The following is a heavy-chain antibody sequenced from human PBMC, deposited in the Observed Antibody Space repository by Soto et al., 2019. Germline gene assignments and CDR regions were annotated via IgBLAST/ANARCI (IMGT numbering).Heavy chain of an antibody. Sequence: QVQLVESGGGVVQPGRSLRLSCAATGFTFSSYGMHWVRQAPGKGLEWVAVIWYDGSNKYYADSVKGRFTISRDNSKNTLYGHMTGLRADDTAVYYCARDVQSGYRSGWYVDYWGQGTLVTVSS. V-gene: IGHV3-33*01. CDR1: GFTFSSYG. CDR3: ARDVQSGYRSGWYVDY. CDR2: IWYDGSNK. D-gene: IGHD6-19*01. J-gene: IGHJ4*02.